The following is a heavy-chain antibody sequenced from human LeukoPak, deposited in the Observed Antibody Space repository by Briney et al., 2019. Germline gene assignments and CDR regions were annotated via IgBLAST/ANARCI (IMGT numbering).Heavy chain of an antibody. D-gene: IGHD4-23*01. CDR1: GVSISSGGYY. CDR3: ARVSRPAGVYGGNPKYYFDY. CDR2: IYYSGST. V-gene: IGHV4-31*03. J-gene: IGHJ4*02. Sequence: PSETLSLTCTVSGVSISSGGYYWSWIRQHPGKGLEWIGYIYYSGSTYYNPSLKSRVTISVDTSKNQFSLKLSSVTAADTAVYYCARVSRPAGVYGGNPKYYFDYWGQGTLVAVSS.